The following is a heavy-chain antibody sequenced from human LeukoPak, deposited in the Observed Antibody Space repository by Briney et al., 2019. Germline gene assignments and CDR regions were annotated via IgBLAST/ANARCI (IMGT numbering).Heavy chain of an antibody. CDR2: IYYSGST. D-gene: IGHD3-22*01. V-gene: IGHV4-59*01. Sequence: PSETLSLTCTVSGGSISSYYWSWIRQPPGKGLEWIGYIYYSGSTNYNPSLKSRVTISVDTSKNQFSLKLSSVTAADTAVYYCARDAGPDSSGYYSGGQGYWGQGTLVTVSS. J-gene: IGHJ4*02. CDR1: GGSISSYY. CDR3: ARDAGPDSSGYYSGGQGY.